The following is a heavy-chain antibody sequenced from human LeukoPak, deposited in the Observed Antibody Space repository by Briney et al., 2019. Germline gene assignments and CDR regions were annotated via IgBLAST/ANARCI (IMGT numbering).Heavy chain of an antibody. J-gene: IGHJ4*02. CDR2: IYYSGST. V-gene: IGHV4-31*03. Sequence: SQTLSLTCTVSGGSISSGGYYWSWIRQHPGKGLEWIGYIYYSGSTYYNPSLKSRVTISVDTSKNQFSLKLSSVTAADTAVYYCARLHYYDSSGYYPDLDHWGQGTLVTVSS. D-gene: IGHD3-22*01. CDR3: ARLHYYDSSGYYPDLDH. CDR1: GGSISSGGYY.